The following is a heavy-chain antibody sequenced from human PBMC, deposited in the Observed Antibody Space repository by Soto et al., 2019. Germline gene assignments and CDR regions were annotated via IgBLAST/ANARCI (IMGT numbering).Heavy chain of an antibody. Sequence: GGSLRLSCAASGFTFSSCAMSWVRQAPGKGLEWVSGICGSGSDTEYTDSVKGRFTISRDNSKNTLYLQMNSLRAEDTAVYYCAKDVLRFLEWLAFYGMDVWGQGTTVTVSS. V-gene: IGHV3-23*01. CDR3: AKDVLRFLEWLAFYGMDV. CDR2: ICGSGSDT. J-gene: IGHJ6*02. CDR1: GFTFSSCA. D-gene: IGHD3-3*01.